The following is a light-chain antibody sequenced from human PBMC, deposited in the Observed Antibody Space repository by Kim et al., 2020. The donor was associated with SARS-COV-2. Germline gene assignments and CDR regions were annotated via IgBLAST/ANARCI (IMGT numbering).Light chain of an antibody. V-gene: IGKV1-5*03. CDR2: KAS. CDR1: QNIHSW. J-gene: IGKJ1*01. Sequence: AAVGDRVTITCRASQNIHSWLAWYQQKPGKAPKLLIYKASSLESGVPSRFSGSGSGTEFTLTISSLQPDDFATYYCQQYKTYPWTFGQGTKVDIK. CDR3: QQYKTYPWT.